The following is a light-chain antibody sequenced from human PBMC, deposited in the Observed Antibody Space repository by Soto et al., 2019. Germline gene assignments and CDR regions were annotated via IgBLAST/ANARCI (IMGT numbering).Light chain of an antibody. CDR3: QQYNSYSST. Sequence: DIQMTQSPSTLSASVGDRVTITCRASQSISSWLAWYQQKPGKAPKLLIYDASSLESGVPSRFSGSGSRTEFTLTISSLQPDDFATYYCQQYNSYSSTFGPGTKVDIK. CDR2: DAS. J-gene: IGKJ3*01. CDR1: QSISSW. V-gene: IGKV1-5*01.